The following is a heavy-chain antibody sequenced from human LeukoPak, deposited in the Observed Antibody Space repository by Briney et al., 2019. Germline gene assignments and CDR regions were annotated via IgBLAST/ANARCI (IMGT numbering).Heavy chain of an antibody. CDR2: INPNSGGT. CDR1: GYTFTGYY. V-gene: IGHV1-2*02. J-gene: IGHJ4*02. CDR3: ARDKYYYGSGIVWYFDY. D-gene: IGHD3-10*01. Sequence: ASVKVSCKASGYTFTGYYMHWVRQAPGQGLEWMGWINPNSGGTNYAQKFQGRVTMTRDTSISTAYMELSRLRSDDTAVYYCARDKYYYGSGIVWYFDYWGQGTLVTVSS.